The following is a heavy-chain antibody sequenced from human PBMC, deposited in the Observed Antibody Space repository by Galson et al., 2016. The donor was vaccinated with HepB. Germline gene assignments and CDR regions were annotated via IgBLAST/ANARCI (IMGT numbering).Heavy chain of an antibody. J-gene: IGHJ3*02. CDR1: GLNFNRYS. D-gene: IGHD3-10*01. V-gene: IGHV3-21*01. CDR2: ISSSSIYI. CDR3: ARDSRFGTLDAFDI. Sequence: SLRLSCAASGLNFNRYSMNWVRQAPGKGLEWVSSISSSSIYIFYADSLKGRFTISRDNAKESLYLQMNSLRAEDTAVYYCARDSRFGTLDAFDIWGQRTMVTVSS.